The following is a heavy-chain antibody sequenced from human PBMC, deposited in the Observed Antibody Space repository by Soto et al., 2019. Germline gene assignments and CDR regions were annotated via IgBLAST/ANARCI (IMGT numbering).Heavy chain of an antibody. Sequence: VQLVESGGGLVKPGGSLRLSCAASGFTFSTYLMNWVRQAPGKGLEWVSSIKSDSSSLYYADSVKGRFTISRDNAKNSLHLQINSRRVEDTATYFCARKPMTGSQSGAFDIWGQGTMVTVSS. D-gene: IGHD3-9*01. CDR3: ARKPMTGSQSGAFDI. CDR2: IKSDSSSL. V-gene: IGHV3-21*06. CDR1: GFTFSTYL. J-gene: IGHJ3*02.